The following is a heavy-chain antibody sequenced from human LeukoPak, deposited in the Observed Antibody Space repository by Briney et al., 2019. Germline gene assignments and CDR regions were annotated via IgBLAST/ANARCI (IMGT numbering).Heavy chain of an antibody. Sequence: GGSLRLSCVATGFTFSNYAVTWGRQAPGKGLEWVSGISGSGETTYHADSVKGRFTISRDNSKNTLCLQMNSLRAEDTALYYCAINMRSFCSSTLGDYWGQGTLVTVSS. CDR3: AINMRSFCSSTLGDY. J-gene: IGHJ4*02. D-gene: IGHD2-2*01. V-gene: IGHV3-23*01. CDR1: GFTFSNYA. CDR2: ISGSGETT.